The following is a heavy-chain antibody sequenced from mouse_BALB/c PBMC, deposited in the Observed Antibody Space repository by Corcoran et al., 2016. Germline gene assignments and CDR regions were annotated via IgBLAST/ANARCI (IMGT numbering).Heavy chain of an antibody. J-gene: IGHJ1*01. Sequence: LQPAGAVLKTRGAAVKLSGNPPGYTSSNDWQEWAKPSPGQCNEWYGEILPGSGSTNYNEKFKGKATFTAHTSFNTAYMQLSSLTSEDSAVDYCARNWDESGAVWGAGTTVTVSA. D-gene: IGHD4-1*01. CDR2: ILPGSGST. V-gene: IGHV1-9*01. CDR1: GYTSSNDW. CDR3: ARNWDESGAV.